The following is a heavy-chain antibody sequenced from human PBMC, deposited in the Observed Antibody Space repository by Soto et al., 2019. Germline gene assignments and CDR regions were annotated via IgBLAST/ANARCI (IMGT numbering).Heavy chain of an antibody. CDR1: GLTVSSNY. D-gene: IGHD3-22*01. CDR2: IYSGGST. J-gene: IGHJ4*02. CDR3: ASAPAYYDSSGSDKTFDY. V-gene: IGHV3-53*04. Sequence: GGSLRLSCAASGLTVSSNYMSWVRQAPGKGLEWVSVIYSGGSTYYADSVKGRFTISRHNSKNTLYLQMNSLRAEDTAVYYCASAPAYYDSSGSDKTFDYWGQGTLVTVSS.